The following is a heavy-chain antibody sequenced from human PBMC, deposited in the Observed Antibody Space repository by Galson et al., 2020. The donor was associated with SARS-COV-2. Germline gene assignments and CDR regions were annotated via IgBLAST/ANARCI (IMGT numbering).Heavy chain of an antibody. Sequence: GGSLRLSCAASGFTFSSYAMHWVRQAPGKGLEWVAVISYDGSNKYYADSVKGRFTISRDNSKNTLYLQMNSLRAVDTAVYYCARDYIRWLVPSYYMDVWGKGTTVTISS. CDR3: ARDYIRWLVPSYYMDV. D-gene: IGHD6-19*01. CDR2: ISYDGSNK. V-gene: IGHV3-30*04. J-gene: IGHJ6*03. CDR1: GFTFSSYA.